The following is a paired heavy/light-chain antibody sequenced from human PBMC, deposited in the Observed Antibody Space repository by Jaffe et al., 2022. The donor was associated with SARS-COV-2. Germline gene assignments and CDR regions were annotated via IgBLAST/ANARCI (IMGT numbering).Light chain of an antibody. V-gene: IGKV1-12*01. CDR1: QGLGGW. Sequence: DIQMTQSPSSVSASVGDRVTITCRASQGLGGWLAWYQQKPGEAPKLLIHAASTLQSGVPSRFSGSRSGTDYTLTISSLQPEDFATYYCQQANSFPWTFGQGTKVELQ. J-gene: IGKJ1*01. CDR2: AAS. CDR3: QQANSFPWT.
Heavy chain of an antibody. J-gene: IGHJ4*02. D-gene: IGHD3-10*01. V-gene: IGHV3-30*04. CDR1: GFTFSSYT. CDR3: ARDRDYNSGSFFFDY. CDR2: ISYDGTKK. Sequence: QVQLMESGGGVVQPGRSLRLSCAASGFTFSSYTMHWVRQAPGKGLEWVAYISYDGTKKDFADSVKGRFTISRDNSKDTVSLQMDSLRAEDAAVYYCARDRDYNSGSFFFDYWGQGTLVTVSS.